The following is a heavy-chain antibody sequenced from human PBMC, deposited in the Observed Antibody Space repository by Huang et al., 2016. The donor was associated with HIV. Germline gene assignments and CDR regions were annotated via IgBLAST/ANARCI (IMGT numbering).Heavy chain of an antibody. V-gene: IGHV3-30*03. D-gene: IGHD6-19*01. Sequence: QVQLVESGGGVVQPGRSLRLSCAASGFIFSNYGMHWVRQAPGKGVEWVALLSYDGSNKYYTDSVKGRFSISRDNSKNTLYLQMNSLRAEDTAVYYCALKGDSSGWEYFRHWGQGTLVTVSS. CDR2: LSYDGSNK. J-gene: IGHJ1*01. CDR3: ALKGDSSGWEYFRH. CDR1: GFIFSNYG.